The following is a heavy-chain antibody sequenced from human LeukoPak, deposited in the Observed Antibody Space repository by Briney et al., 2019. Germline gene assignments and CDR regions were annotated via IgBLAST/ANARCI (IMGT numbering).Heavy chain of an antibody. V-gene: IGHV3-73*01. CDR1: GFTFSGSA. D-gene: IGHD7-27*01. J-gene: IGHJ4*02. CDR2: IRSKANSYAT. CDR3: TSLTGESGT. Sequence: GGSLRLSCAASGFTFSGSAMHWVRQASGKGLEWVSRIRSKANSYATAYAASVKGRFTISRDDSKNTAYLQMNSLKTEDTAVYYCTSLTGESGTWGQGTLVTVSS.